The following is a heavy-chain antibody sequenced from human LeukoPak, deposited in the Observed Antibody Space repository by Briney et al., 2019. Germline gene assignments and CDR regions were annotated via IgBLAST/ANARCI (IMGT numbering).Heavy chain of an antibody. Sequence: TSETLSLTCTVSGGSISSYYWSWIRQPAGKGLEWIGRIYTSGSTNYNPSLKSRVTMSVDTSKNQFSLKLSSVTAADTAVYYCARHLSHPDRNAFDIWGQGTMVTVSS. CDR1: GGSISSYY. V-gene: IGHV4-4*07. D-gene: IGHD1-14*01. CDR2: IYTSGST. CDR3: ARHLSHPDRNAFDI. J-gene: IGHJ3*02.